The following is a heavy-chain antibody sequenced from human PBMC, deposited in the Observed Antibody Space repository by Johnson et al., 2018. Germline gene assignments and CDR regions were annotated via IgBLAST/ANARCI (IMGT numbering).Heavy chain of an antibody. D-gene: IGHD3-22*01. V-gene: IGHV1-8*01. CDR2: MNPNSGNT. CDR1: GYTFASYD. Sequence: QVQLVESGAEVKKPGASVKVSCKASGYTFASYDINWVRQATRQGLEWMGWMNPNSGNTGYAQKFQGRVTMTRNTSIGTAYMELGSLRSDETAVYHGARGFRDSGGKECFKHWGQGNVITVSS. CDR3: ARGFRDSGGKECFKH. J-gene: IGHJ1*01.